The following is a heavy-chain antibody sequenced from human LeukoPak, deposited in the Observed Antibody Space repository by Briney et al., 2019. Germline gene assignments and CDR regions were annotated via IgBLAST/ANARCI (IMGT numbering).Heavy chain of an antibody. CDR1: GFTFSSYW. J-gene: IGHJ4*02. CDR2: INQDGSEK. D-gene: IGHD3-10*01. CDR3: ARGRYYYGSGTLWVDY. V-gene: IGHV3-7*04. Sequence: GGSLRLSCAASGFTFSSYWMTWVRQAPGKGLEWVANINQDGSEKYYVDSVKSRFTISRDNAKNSLYLQMNRLRAEDTVVYYCARGRYYYGSGTLWVDYWGQGTLVTVSS.